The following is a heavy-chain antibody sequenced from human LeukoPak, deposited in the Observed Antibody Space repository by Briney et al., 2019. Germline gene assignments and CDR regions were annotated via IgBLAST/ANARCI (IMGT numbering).Heavy chain of an antibody. D-gene: IGHD5-18*01. CDR3: ARDQVDTDAFDI. CDR2: IYYSGST. CDR1: GGSISSYY. V-gene: IGHV4-59*01. J-gene: IGHJ3*02. Sequence: SETLSLTCTVSGGSISSYYWSWIRQPPGKGLEWIGYIYYSGSTNYNPSLKSRVTISVDTSKNQFSLKLSPVTAADTAVYYCARDQVDTDAFDIWGQGTMVTVSS.